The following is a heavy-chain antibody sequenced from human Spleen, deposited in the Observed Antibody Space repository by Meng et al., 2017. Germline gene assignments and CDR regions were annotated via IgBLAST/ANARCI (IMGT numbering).Heavy chain of an antibody. D-gene: IGHD3-3*02. Sequence: GGSLRLSCAASGFTFSTYGMHWVRQAPGKGLEWLAVIWNEGSNKYNADSVKGRFTISRDNSKNTLYLQMNSLRAEDTAVYYCARDSLVLGGPVYWYFDLWGRGTLVTVSS. V-gene: IGHV3-33*01. CDR2: IWNEGSNK. CDR1: GFTFSTYG. J-gene: IGHJ2*01. CDR3: ARDSLVLGGPVYWYFDL.